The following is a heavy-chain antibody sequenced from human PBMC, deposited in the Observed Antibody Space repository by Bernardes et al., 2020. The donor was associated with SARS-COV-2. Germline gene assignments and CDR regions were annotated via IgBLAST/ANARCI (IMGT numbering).Heavy chain of an antibody. D-gene: IGHD3-22*01. CDR2: LNHSGRT. CDR3: ARRTKITMIVIAVVGWFDP. CDR1: GGSFSGYY. J-gene: IGHJ5*02. V-gene: IGHV4-34*01. Sequence: SETLSLTCAVYGGSFSGYYWSWIRQPPGKGLEWIGELNHSGRTNYNPSLKSRVTISVDTSKNQFSLKLSSVTAADTAVYYCARRTKITMIVIAVVGWFDPWGQGTLVTVSS.